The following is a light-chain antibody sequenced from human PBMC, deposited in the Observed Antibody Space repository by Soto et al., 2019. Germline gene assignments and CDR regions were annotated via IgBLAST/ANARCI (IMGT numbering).Light chain of an antibody. V-gene: IGKV1-17*01. Sequence: DVQMTQSPSSLSASVGDRVTITCRASQGMRSDLGWFQEKEGKAPKRLIYGASTLEGGVPSRFSGSGSWTEFTRTISSLQHEECATYYCLEHNNYPFTFGPGNKVDIK. CDR2: GAS. CDR3: LEHNNYPFT. CDR1: QGMRSD. J-gene: IGKJ3*01.